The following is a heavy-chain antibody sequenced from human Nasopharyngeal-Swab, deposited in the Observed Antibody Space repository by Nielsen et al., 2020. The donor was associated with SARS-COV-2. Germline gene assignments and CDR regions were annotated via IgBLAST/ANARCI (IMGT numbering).Heavy chain of an antibody. D-gene: IGHD6-13*01. CDR3: ARQSWYYYYYGMDV. Sequence: SETLSLTCTVSGGSISSSSYYWGWIRQPPGKGLEWIGSIYYSGSTYYNPSLKSRVTISVDTSKNQFSLKLSSVTAADTAVYYCARQSWYYYYYGMDVWGQGTTVTVSS. V-gene: IGHV4-39*01. J-gene: IGHJ6*02. CDR1: GGSISSSSYY. CDR2: IYYSGST.